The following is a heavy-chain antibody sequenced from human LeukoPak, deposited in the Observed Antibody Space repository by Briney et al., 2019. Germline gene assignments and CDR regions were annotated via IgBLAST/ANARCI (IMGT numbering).Heavy chain of an antibody. J-gene: IGHJ4*02. CDR1: GFTFSSYW. D-gene: IGHD1/OR15-1a*01. CDR3: ASFLTSAGNN. Sequence: PGGSLRLSCAAAGFTFSSYWMHWVRQAPGKGLVWVSRIKGGGSSTSYADSVKGRFTISRDNAKNTLYLQMNSLRAEDTAVYNCASFLTSAGNNGGQGALVTVSS. CDR2: IKGGGSST. V-gene: IGHV3-74*01.